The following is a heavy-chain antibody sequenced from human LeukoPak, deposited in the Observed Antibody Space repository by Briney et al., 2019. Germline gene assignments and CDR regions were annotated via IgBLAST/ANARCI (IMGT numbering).Heavy chain of an antibody. CDR3: ARGIVNYYGSGTSPD. J-gene: IGHJ4*02. Sequence: ASVKVSCKVSGYSFTSYAINWVRQAPGQGLEWMGWINTNTGNPTYAQGFTGRFVFSLDTSVSTAYLQISSLKAEDTAVYYCARGIVNYYGSGTSPDWGQGTLVTVSS. CDR2: INTNTGNP. CDR1: GYSFTSYA. D-gene: IGHD3-10*01. V-gene: IGHV7-4-1*02.